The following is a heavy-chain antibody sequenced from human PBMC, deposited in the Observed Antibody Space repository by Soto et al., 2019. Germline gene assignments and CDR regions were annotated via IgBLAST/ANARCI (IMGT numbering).Heavy chain of an antibody. CDR3: ARDQSSGYCTNGVCPSGLDY. D-gene: IGHD2-8*01. Sequence: EVQLVESGGGLVQPGGSLRLSCAASGFTFNSYSMNWVRQAPGKGLEWVSYISSSSSTIYYADSVKGRFTISRDNAKNSLYLQMNSLRDEDTAVYYCARDQSSGYCTNGVCPSGLDYWGQGTLVTVSS. J-gene: IGHJ4*02. V-gene: IGHV3-48*02. CDR1: GFTFNSYS. CDR2: ISSSSSTI.